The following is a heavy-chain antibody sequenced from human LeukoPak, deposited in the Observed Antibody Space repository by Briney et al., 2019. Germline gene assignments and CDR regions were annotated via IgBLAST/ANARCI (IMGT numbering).Heavy chain of an antibody. CDR1: GGTFSSYT. J-gene: IGHJ4*02. CDR2: IIPILGIA. CDR3: ARDISQLWYFDF. V-gene: IGHV1-69*04. D-gene: IGHD5-18*01. Sequence: SVKVSCKASGGTFSSYTISWVRQAPGQGLEWMGRIIPILGIANYAQKFQGRVTITADKSTSTAYMELSSLRSEDTAVYYCARDISQLWYFDFWGQGTLVTVSS.